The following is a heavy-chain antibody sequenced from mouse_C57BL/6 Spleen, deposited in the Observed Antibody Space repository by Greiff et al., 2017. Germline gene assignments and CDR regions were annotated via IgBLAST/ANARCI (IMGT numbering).Heavy chain of an antibody. CDR1: GYTFTSYW. J-gene: IGHJ3*01. V-gene: IGHV1-50*01. D-gene: IGHD4-1*01. CDR2: IDPSDSYT. CDR3: VGGGTAY. Sequence: QVQLKQPGAELVKPGASVKLSCKASGYTFTSYWMQWVKQRPGQGLEWIGEIDPSDSYTNYNQKFKGKATLTVDTSSSTAYMQLSSLTSEDSAVYYCVGGGTAYWGQGTLVTVSA.